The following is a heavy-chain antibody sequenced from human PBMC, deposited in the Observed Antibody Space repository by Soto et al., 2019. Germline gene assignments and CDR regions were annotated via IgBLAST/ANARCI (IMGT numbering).Heavy chain of an antibody. D-gene: IGHD4-17*01. J-gene: IGHJ5*02. CDR3: VRIMNTVTPGELDP. CDR1: GSTLSGYY. Sequence: XSVKLSCKAFGSTLSGYYMHWFRRSPGQGLEWMGWINPNSGATNIAQKFQGRITMTRDTSISTAYMELSSLRSDDTAVYYCVRIMNTVTPGELDPCGQGTLVTVSS. CDR2: INPNSGAT. V-gene: IGHV1-2*02.